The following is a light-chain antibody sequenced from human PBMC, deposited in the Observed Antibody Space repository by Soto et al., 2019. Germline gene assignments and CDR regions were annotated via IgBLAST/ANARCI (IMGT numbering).Light chain of an antibody. CDR3: QHRFSWPPA. Sequence: DIVLTQSPATLSLSPGERATLACRASQSISNSFAWYQQKPGQAHRXLINDAFNRATGIPARFSGSGSGTDFTLTISGLEPEDFAVYDCQHRFSWPPAFGQGTKVDIK. CDR1: QSISNS. CDR2: DAF. J-gene: IGKJ1*01. V-gene: IGKV3-11*01.